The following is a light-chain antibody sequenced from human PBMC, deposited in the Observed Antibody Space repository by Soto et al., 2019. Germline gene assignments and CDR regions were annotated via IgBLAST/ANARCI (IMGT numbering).Light chain of an antibody. CDR1: QSISNY. CDR3: QQSYNAPLT. Sequence: DIQMTQSPSSLSASVGDRVTITCRASQSISNYLNWYQQKAGKAPKLLIHAASSLQSGVPSRFTGSGSGTDYTLTISSLQSDDFANYYCQQSYNAPLTFGGGTKVEIK. J-gene: IGKJ4*01. CDR2: AAS. V-gene: IGKV1-39*01.